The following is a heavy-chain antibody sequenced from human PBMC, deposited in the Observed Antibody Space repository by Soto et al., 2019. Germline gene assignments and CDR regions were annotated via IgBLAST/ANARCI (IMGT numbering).Heavy chain of an antibody. CDR2: IYYSGST. Sequence: QVQLQESGPGLVKPSETLSLTGTVSGGSISSDYWSWIRPPPGKGLEWIGYIYYSGSTNYNPSLKSRVTISVDKSKNQFSLKLSSVTAADTAVYYCARATGSSTSCYEWLVWFVPWGQGTMVTVSS. D-gene: IGHD2-2*01. V-gene: IGHV4-59*01. CDR1: GGSISSDY. CDR3: ARATGSSTSCYEWLVWFVP. J-gene: IGHJ5*02.